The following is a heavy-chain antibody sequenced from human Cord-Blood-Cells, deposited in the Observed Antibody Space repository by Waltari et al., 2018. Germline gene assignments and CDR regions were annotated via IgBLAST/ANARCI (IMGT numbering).Heavy chain of an antibody. J-gene: IGHJ4*02. Sequence: QVQLVQSGAEVKKPGSSVKVSCKASGGTFSSYAISWVRQAPGQGLEWMGGIIPIFGTANYAQKVQGRVTITADESTSTAYMELISLRSEDTAVYYCAIRDYDILTGYYNYWGQGTLVTVSS. D-gene: IGHD3-9*01. CDR2: IIPIFGTA. CDR1: GGTFSSYA. CDR3: AIRDYDILTGYYNY. V-gene: IGHV1-69*01.